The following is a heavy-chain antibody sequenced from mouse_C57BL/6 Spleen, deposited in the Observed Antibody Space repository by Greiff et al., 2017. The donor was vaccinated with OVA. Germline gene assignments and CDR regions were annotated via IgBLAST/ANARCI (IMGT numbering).Heavy chain of an antibody. Sequence: QVQLQQSGPELVRPGASVKISCKAPGYTFTSHWMQWVRQRPGQGLEWIGEIFPGSGSTYYNEKFKGKATLTVDTSSSTAYMQLSSLTSEYSAVYFCARSRSGSSYGRAMDYWGQGTSVTVSS. D-gene: IGHD1-1*01. V-gene: IGHV1-56*01. CDR1: GYTFTSHW. CDR3: ARSRSGSSYGRAMDY. J-gene: IGHJ4*01. CDR2: IFPGSGST.